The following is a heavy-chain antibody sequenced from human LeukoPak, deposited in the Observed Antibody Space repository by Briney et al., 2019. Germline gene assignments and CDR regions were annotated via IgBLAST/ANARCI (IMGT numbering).Heavy chain of an antibody. Sequence: PGGSLRLSCAASGFTFSSYAMHWVRQAPGKGLEYVSAISSNGGSTYYANSVKGRFTISRDNSKNTLYLQMGSLRAEDMAVYYCAKDPYSYGSYFDYWGQGTLVTVSS. V-gene: IGHV3-64*01. J-gene: IGHJ4*02. D-gene: IGHD5-18*01. CDR1: GFTFSSYA. CDR3: AKDPYSYGSYFDY. CDR2: ISSNGGST.